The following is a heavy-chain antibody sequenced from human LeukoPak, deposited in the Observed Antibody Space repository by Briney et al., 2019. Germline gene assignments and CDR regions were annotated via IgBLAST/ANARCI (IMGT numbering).Heavy chain of an antibody. Sequence: GRSLRLSCAASGFTFSSYGMHWVRQAPGKGLEWVAVISYDGSNKYYADSVKGRFTISRDNSKNTLYLQMNSLRAEDTAVYYCAKGPGLWWSSEYGMDVWGQGTTVTVSS. J-gene: IGHJ6*02. D-gene: IGHD2-21*01. CDR3: AKGPGLWWSSEYGMDV. CDR1: GFTFSSYG. V-gene: IGHV3-30*18. CDR2: ISYDGSNK.